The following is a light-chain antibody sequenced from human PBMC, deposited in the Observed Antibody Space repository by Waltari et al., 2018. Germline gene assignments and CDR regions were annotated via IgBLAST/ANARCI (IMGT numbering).Light chain of an antibody. Sequence: QPELTQSPSASASLGASVKLTCILSSGHSSYAIAWHQQQPQKGPRYLMKLNSDGSHNKGDGIPYRFSGSSSGAERYLTISSLQSEDEADYYCQTWGTGTHVVFGGGTKLTVL. J-gene: IGLJ2*01. CDR3: QTWGTGTHVV. V-gene: IGLV4-69*01. CDR1: SGHSSYA. CDR2: LNSDGSH.